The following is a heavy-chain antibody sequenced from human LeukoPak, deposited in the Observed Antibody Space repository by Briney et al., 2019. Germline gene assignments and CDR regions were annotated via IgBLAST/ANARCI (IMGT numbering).Heavy chain of an antibody. D-gene: IGHD4-17*01. Sequence: ASAKVSCKASGYTFTGYYMHWVRQAPGQGLEWMGWINPNSGGTNYAQKFQGRVTMTRDTSISTAYMELSRLRSDDTAVYYCARTTVTTGGAFDIWGQGTMVTVSS. CDR1: GYTFTGYY. CDR2: INPNSGGT. CDR3: ARTTVTTGGAFDI. J-gene: IGHJ3*02. V-gene: IGHV1-2*02.